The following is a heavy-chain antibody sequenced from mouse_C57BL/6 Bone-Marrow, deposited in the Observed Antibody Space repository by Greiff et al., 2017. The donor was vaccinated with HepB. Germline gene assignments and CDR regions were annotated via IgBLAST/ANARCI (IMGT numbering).Heavy chain of an antibody. V-gene: IGHV3-6*01. D-gene: IGHD2-5*01. J-gene: IGHJ2*01. Sequence: EVHLVESGPGLVKPSQSLSLTCSVTGYSITSGYYWNWIRQFPGNKLEWMGYISYDGSNNYNPSLKNRISITRDTSKNQFFLKLNSVTTEDTATYYCAREVTTEFDYWGQGTTLTVSS. CDR2: ISYDGSN. CDR3: AREVTTEFDY. CDR1: GYSITSGYY.